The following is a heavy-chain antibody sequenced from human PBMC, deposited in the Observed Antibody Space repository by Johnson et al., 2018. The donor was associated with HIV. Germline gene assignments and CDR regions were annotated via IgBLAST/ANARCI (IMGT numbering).Heavy chain of an antibody. D-gene: IGHD1-1*01. CDR3: AREERGPDVFDI. CDR2: ISYYGTNK. V-gene: IGHV3-30-3*01. J-gene: IGHJ3*02. CDR1: GFTFSSYA. Sequence: QVQLVESGGGVVQLGMSLRLSCAASGFTFSSYAIHWVRQAPGKGLEWVALISYYGTNKYYADSVKGRFTISRDNSKNTLYLQMNSLRAEDTAVYYCAREERGPDVFDIWGQGTMVTVSS.